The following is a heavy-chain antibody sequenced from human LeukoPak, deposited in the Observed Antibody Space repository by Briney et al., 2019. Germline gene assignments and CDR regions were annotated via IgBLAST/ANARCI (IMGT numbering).Heavy chain of an antibody. D-gene: IGHD3-22*01. CDR3: ARDRYDSSGYYY. Sequence: ASVKVSCKASGYTFTGYYMHWVRQAPGQGLEWMGWINPNSGGTNYAQKFQGRVTMTRDTSISTAYMELSRLRSDDTAVYYCARDRYDSSGYYYWGQGTLVTVSS. V-gene: IGHV1-2*02. CDR1: GYTFTGYY. CDR2: INPNSGGT. J-gene: IGHJ4*02.